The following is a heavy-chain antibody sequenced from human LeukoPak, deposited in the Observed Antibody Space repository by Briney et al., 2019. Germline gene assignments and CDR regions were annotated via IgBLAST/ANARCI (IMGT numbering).Heavy chain of an antibody. CDR2: ISGNGVST. V-gene: IGHV3-23*01. D-gene: IGHD6-13*01. CDR1: GFTFSTYA. CDR3: AKPQYDSSWYYFDY. Sequence: GGSLRLSCAASGFTFSTYAMSWVRQAPGKGLEWVPTISGNGVSTYYANSVKGRFTISRDNSKNTLWLQMNSLRAEDTALYYCAKPQYDSSWYYFDYWGQGTLVTVSS. J-gene: IGHJ4*02.